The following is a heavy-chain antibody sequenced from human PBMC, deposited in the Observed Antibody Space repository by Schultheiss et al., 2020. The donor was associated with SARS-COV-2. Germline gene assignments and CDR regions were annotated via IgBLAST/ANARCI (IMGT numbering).Heavy chain of an antibody. Sequence: GESLKISCAASGFSFRSYGMHWVRQSPVRGLEWVAFIRAGGSDYFFADSVKGRFTISRDDPSNSLYLQMSSLRTEDTAIYYCVKEEHDSSPCGDYWGQGTLVTVSS. CDR3: VKEEHDSSPCGDY. CDR1: GFSFRSYG. J-gene: IGHJ4*02. CDR2: IRAGGSDY. V-gene: IGHV3-30*02. D-gene: IGHD1-26*01.